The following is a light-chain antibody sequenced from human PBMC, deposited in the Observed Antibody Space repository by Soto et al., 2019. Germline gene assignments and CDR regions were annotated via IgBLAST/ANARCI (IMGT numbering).Light chain of an antibody. CDR2: EVS. J-gene: IGLJ2*01. Sequence: QSVLTQPASVSGSPGQSITISCTGTSSDVGSYNLVSWYQQHPGKAPKLMIYEVSKRPSGVSNRFSGSKSGNTASLTISGLQAEDEADYYCCSYAGPYVVFGGGTQLTVL. CDR1: SSDVGSYNL. V-gene: IGLV2-23*02. CDR3: CSYAGPYVV.